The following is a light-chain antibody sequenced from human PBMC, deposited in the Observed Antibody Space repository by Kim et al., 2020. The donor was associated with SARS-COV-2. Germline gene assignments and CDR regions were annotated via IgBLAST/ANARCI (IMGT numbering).Light chain of an antibody. CDR1: SSNIGSNY. Sequence: GQRVTISCSGSSSNIGSNYVYWYQEHPGTAPKLLIYRNKRRPSGVPDRVSGSKSGTSATLAISGLRSEDEADYYCAAWDDSLSGRVFGGGTQLTVL. J-gene: IGLJ2*01. CDR2: RNK. CDR3: AAWDDSLSGRV. V-gene: IGLV1-47*01.